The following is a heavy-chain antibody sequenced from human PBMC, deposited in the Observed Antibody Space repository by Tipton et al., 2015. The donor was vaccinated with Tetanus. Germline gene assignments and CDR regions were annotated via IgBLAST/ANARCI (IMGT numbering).Heavy chain of an antibody. J-gene: IGHJ6*02. CDR1: GGTFSSYA. V-gene: IGHV1-69*01. CDR3: ARSIGLERRHRVQDYYYDMDV. D-gene: IGHD1-1*01. CDR2: IIPIFGTL. Sequence: QSGAEVKRPGSSVQVSCKASGGTFSSYAISWVRQAPGQGLEWMGGIIPIFGTLNYAQKFQGRVTITADESTTTAYMELSSLRSEDTAMYYCARSIGLERRHRVQDYYYDMDVWGQGTTVTVSS.